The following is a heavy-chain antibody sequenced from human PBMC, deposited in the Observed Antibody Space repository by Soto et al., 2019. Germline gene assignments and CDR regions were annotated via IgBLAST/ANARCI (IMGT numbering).Heavy chain of an antibody. J-gene: IGHJ6*02. CDR1: GYTFSRYG. CDR2: ISGYNGDT. V-gene: IGHV1-18*01. CDR3: AKTGQHPYYSYGMDV. Sequence: QGQLVQSGPEVKKSGASVKVSCKASGYTFSRYGISWVRQAPGQGLEWMGWISGYNGDTKYAQKVQGRVTMTIDTSTYTAYMELRSLTSDDTAIYYCAKTGQHPYYSYGMDVWGQGTTVTVSS. D-gene: IGHD7-27*01.